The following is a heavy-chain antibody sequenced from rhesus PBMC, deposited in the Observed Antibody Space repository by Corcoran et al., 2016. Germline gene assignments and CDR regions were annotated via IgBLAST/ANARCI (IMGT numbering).Heavy chain of an antibody. CDR1: GGSISSNY. D-gene: IGHD2-21*01. CDR2: IYGSGGST. V-gene: IGHV4-160*01. CDR3: ARKGYSGSGCYGGGLDS. J-gene: IGHJ6*01. Sequence: QVQLQESGPGLVKPSETLSLTCAVSGGSISSNYWSWIRQPPGKGLEWIGRIYGSGGSTDYNPSLKSRVTISPDTSKNQFSLKLSSVTAADTAVYFCARKGYSGSGCYGGGLDSWGQGVVVTVSS.